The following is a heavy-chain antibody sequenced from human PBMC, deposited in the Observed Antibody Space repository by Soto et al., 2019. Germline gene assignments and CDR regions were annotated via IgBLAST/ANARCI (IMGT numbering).Heavy chain of an antibody. CDR2: ISYDGSNK. Sequence: QVQLVESGGGVVQPGRSLRLSCAASGFTFSSYGMHWVRQAPGKGLEWVAVISYDGSNKYYADSVKGRFTISRDNSKNTLYLQMNSLRAEDTAVYYCATANILTGYERSNYYYYGMDVWGQGTTVTVSS. CDR1: GFTFSSYG. J-gene: IGHJ6*02. V-gene: IGHV3-30*03. CDR3: ATANILTGYERSNYYYYGMDV. D-gene: IGHD3-9*01.